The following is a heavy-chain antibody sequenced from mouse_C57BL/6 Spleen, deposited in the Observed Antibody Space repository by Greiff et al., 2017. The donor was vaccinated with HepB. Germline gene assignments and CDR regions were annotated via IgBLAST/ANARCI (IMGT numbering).Heavy chain of an antibody. V-gene: IGHV1-55*01. CDR3: AREKASDWYFDV. Sequence: QVQLQQSGAELVKPGASVKMSCKASGYTFTSYWITWVKQRPGQGLEWIGDIYPGSGSTNYNEKFKSKATLTVDTSSSTAYMQLSSLTSEDSAVYFCAREKASDWYFDVWGTGTTVTVSS. J-gene: IGHJ1*03. CDR1: GYTFTSYW. CDR2: IYPGSGST. D-gene: IGHD3-1*01.